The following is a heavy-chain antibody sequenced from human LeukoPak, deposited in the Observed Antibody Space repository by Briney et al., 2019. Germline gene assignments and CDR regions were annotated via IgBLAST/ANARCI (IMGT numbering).Heavy chain of an antibody. V-gene: IGHV4-34*01. J-gene: IGHJ4*02. Sequence: SPSETLSLTCTVSGGSISGGSYYWSWIRQPPGKGLEWIGEINHSGSTNYNPSLKSRVTISVDTSKNQFSLKLSSVTAADTAVYYCARGARYSSSWPLPDYWGQGTLVTVSS. CDR1: GGSISGGSYY. D-gene: IGHD6-13*01. CDR3: ARGARYSSSWPLPDY. CDR2: INHSGST.